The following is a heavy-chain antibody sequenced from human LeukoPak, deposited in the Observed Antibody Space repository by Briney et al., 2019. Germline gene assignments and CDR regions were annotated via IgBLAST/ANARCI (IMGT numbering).Heavy chain of an antibody. D-gene: IGHD3-22*01. Sequence: YMHWVRQAPGQGLEWMGIINPSGGSTSYAQKFQGRVTMTRDTSTSTVYMELSSLRSEDTAVYYCARGPYYYDSSGNFDYWGQGTLVTVSS. CDR3: ARGPYYYDSSGNFDY. J-gene: IGHJ4*02. CDR2: INPSGGST. V-gene: IGHV1-46*01. CDR1: Y.